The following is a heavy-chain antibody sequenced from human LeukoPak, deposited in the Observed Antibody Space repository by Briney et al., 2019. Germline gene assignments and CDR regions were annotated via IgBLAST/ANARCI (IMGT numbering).Heavy chain of an antibody. V-gene: IGHV3-30-3*01. CDR1: GITFSSYA. CDR2: ISYDGSNK. CDR3: ARDGGAVRRMYYYYYYMDV. Sequence: GGSLRLSCAASGITFSSYAFHWVRQAPGKGLEWVAVISYDGSNKYYADSVKGRFTISRDNSKNTLYLQMNSLRAEDAAVYYCARDGGAVRRMYYYYYYMDVWGKGTTVTVSS. J-gene: IGHJ6*03. D-gene: IGHD6-6*01.